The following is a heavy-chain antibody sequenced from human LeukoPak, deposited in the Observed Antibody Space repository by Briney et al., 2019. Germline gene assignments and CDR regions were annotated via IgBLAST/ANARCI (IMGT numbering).Heavy chain of an antibody. J-gene: IGHJ6*02. D-gene: IGHD5/OR15-5a*01. Sequence: GGPLTLSCAASGFSLSAHGIHWVRQAPGKGLEWLAAIPSDGLRAYYEGSVKARFTVSRDQNTVFLRMYSLRPEDTAVYFCAREHAIYFYSVLDVWGQGTTVTVSS. CDR1: GFSLSAHG. CDR2: IPSDGLRA. V-gene: IGHV3-30*03. CDR3: AREHAIYFYSVLDV.